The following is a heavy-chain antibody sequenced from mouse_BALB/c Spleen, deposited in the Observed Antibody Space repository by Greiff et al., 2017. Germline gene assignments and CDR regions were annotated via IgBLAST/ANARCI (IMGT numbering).Heavy chain of an antibody. CDR1: GYSITSDYA. CDR3: ARVYDGYFEGY. V-gene: IGHV3-2*02. CDR2: ISYSGST. J-gene: IGHJ2*01. D-gene: IGHD2-3*01. Sequence: EVQLQESGPGLVKPSQSLSLTCTVTGYSITSDYAWNWIRQFPGNKLEWMGYISYSGSTSYNPSLKSRISITRDTSKNQFFLQLNSVTTEDTATYYCARVYDGYFEGYRGQGTTLTVSS.